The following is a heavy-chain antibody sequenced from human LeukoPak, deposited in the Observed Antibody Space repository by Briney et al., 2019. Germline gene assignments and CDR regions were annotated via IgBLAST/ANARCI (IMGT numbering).Heavy chain of an antibody. Sequence: SCKASGXTFTGYYMHWVRQAPGQGLEWMGWINPNSGGTNYAQKFQGRVTMTRDTSISTAYMELSRLRSDDTAVYYCARERVTGGWGTFDYWGQGTLVTVSS. CDR1: GXTFTGYY. V-gene: IGHV1-2*02. D-gene: IGHD6-19*01. CDR3: ARERVTGGWGTFDY. J-gene: IGHJ4*02. CDR2: INPNSGGT.